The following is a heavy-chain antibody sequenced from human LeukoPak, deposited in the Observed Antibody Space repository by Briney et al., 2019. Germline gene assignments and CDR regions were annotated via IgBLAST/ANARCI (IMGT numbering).Heavy chain of an antibody. CDR1: GDSFSGHY. J-gene: IGHJ4*02. CDR2: INHSGRT. CDR3: ARGFNDSGWTHFDY. Sequence: SSETLSLTCAVYGDSFSGHYWSWIRQPPGKWLEWIGEINHSGRTNYNPSLKSRVAISVDTSKSQFSLKVSSVTAADTAMYLCARGFNDSGWTHFDYWGQGTLVTVSS. D-gene: IGHD6-19*01. V-gene: IGHV4-34*01.